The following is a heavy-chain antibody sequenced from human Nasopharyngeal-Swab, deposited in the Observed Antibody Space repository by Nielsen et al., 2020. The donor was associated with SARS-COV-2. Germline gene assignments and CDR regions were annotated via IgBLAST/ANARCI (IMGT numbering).Heavy chain of an antibody. J-gene: IGHJ6*03. D-gene: IGHD2-2*01. CDR2: IIPIFGTA. CDR3: ARGFIQLLHPYYYSYMDV. CDR1: EGTFSSYA. Sequence: AVKVSCKASEGTFSSYAISWVRQAAGQGLEGMGGIIPIFGTANYAQKFQGRVTITADESTSTAYMELSSLRSEDTAVYYCARGFIQLLHPYYYSYMDVWGKGTPVTVSS. V-gene: IGHV1-69*13.